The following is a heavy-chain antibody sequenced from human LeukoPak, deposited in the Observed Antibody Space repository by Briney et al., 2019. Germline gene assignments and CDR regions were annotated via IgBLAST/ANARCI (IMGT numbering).Heavy chain of an antibody. J-gene: IGHJ3*02. CDR2: INPNSGGT. CDR1: GYTFTGYY. CDR3: AFATTATPETLGAFDI. V-gene: IGHV1-2*02. D-gene: IGHD1-14*01. Sequence: ASVKVSCKASGYTFTGYYMHWVRQAPGQGLEWMGWINPNSGGTNYAQKFQGRVTMTRDTSTSTAYMELRSLRSDDTAVYYCAFATTATPETLGAFDIWGQGTMVTVSS.